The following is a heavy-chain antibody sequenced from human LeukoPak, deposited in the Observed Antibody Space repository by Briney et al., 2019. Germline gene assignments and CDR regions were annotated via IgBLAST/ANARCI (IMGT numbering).Heavy chain of an antibody. CDR3: ARGAAAAATPFDY. Sequence: GGSLRLSCAASEFSVGSNYMTWVRQAPGKGLEWVSSISSSSSYIYYADSVKGRFTISRDNAKNSLYLQMNSLRAEDTAVYYCARGAAAAATPFDYWGQGTLVTVSS. CDR1: EFSVGSNY. D-gene: IGHD6-13*01. J-gene: IGHJ4*02. V-gene: IGHV3-21*01. CDR2: ISSSSSYI.